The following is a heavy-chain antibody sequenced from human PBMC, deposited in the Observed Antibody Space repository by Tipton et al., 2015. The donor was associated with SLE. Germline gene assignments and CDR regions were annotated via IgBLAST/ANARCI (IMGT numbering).Heavy chain of an antibody. Sequence: TLSLACAVYDGSFSGYYWSWIRQPPGKGLEWIAEIIHSGVTNYNPSLRSRVTISVDMSKNQVSLKLSSVTAADTAVYYCARVAPTEVFDYWGQGTLVTVSS. D-gene: IGHD1-1*01. CDR3: ARVAPTEVFDY. CDR1: DGSFSGYY. CDR2: IIHSGVT. V-gene: IGHV4-34*12. J-gene: IGHJ4*02.